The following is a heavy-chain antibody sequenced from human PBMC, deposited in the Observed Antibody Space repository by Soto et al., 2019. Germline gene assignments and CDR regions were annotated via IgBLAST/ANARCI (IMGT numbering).Heavy chain of an antibody. D-gene: IGHD3-3*01. CDR1: GGSFSGYY. CDR2: INHSGST. J-gene: IGHJ5*02. V-gene: IGHV4-34*01. CDR3: ARGSVTYYDFWSGYGKTQKMDNWFDP. Sequence: QVQLQQWGAGLLKPSETLSLTCAVYGGSFSGYYWSWIRQPPGKGLEWIGEINHSGSTNYNPSLKSRVTISVDTSKNQFSLKLSSVTAADTAVYYCARGSVTYYDFWSGYGKTQKMDNWFDPWGQGTLVTVSS.